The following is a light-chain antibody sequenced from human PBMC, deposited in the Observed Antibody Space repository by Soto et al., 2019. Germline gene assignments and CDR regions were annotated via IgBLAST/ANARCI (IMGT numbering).Light chain of an antibody. Sequence: DIQMTQSPSTLSGSVGDRVTITCRASQSISSWLAWYQQKPGKAPKLLIYDASSLESGVPSRFSGSGSGTEFTLTIGGLQPDDFATYYCQQFKSYPITFGQGTRLEIK. CDR2: DAS. CDR1: QSISSW. V-gene: IGKV1-5*01. CDR3: QQFKSYPIT. J-gene: IGKJ5*01.